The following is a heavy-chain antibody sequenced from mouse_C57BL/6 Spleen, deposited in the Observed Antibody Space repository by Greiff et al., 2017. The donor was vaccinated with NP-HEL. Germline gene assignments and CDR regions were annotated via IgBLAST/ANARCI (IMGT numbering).Heavy chain of an antibody. Sequence: LQPGAELVRPGSSVKLSCKASGYTFTSYWMDWVKQRPGQGLEWIGNIYPSDSETHYNQKFKDKATLTVDKSSSTAYMQLSSLTSEDSAVYYCARRATALNFDGWGTGTTVTVSS. CDR1: GYTFTSYW. V-gene: IGHV1-61*01. J-gene: IGHJ1*03. D-gene: IGHD3-1*01. CDR2: IYPSDSET. CDR3: ARRATALNFDG.